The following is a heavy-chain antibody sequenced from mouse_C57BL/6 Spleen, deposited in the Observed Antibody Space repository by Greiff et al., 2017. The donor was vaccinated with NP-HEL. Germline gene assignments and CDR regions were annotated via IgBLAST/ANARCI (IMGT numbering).Heavy chain of an antibody. J-gene: IGHJ4*01. CDR2: IDPETGGT. CDR3: TRSPYYSNPYYAMDY. D-gene: IGHD2-5*01. Sequence: QVQLKQSGAELVRPGASVTLSCKASGYTFTDYEMHWVKQTPVHGLEWIGAIDPETGGTAYNQKFKGKAILTADKSSSTAYMELRSLTSEDSAVYYCTRSPYYSNPYYAMDYWGQGTSVTVSS. CDR1: GYTFTDYE. V-gene: IGHV1-15*01.